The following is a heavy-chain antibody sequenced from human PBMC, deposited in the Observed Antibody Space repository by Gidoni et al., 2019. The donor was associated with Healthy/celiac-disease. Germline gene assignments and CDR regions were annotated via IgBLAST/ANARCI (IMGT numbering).Heavy chain of an antibody. CDR2: SYYSGST. D-gene: IGHD5-12*01. Sequence: QLQLQESGPGLVKPSETLSLTCTVSGGSISSSSYYWGWIRQPPGKGLEWIGSSYYSGSTYYNPSLKSRVTISVDTSKNQFSLKLSSVTAADTAVYYCARRGYNRGRTYVDYWGQGTLVTVSS. CDR1: GGSISSSSYY. CDR3: ARRGYNRGRTYVDY. J-gene: IGHJ4*02. V-gene: IGHV4-39*01.